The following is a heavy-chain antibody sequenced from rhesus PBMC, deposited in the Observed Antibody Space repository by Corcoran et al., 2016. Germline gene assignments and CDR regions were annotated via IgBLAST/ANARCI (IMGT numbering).Heavy chain of an antibody. CDR2: LYGSSGST. D-gene: IGHD3-34*01. CDR3: ASLWGDRGDLDY. V-gene: IGHV4-76*01. J-gene: IGHJ4*01. CDR1: GGSIRSGYD. Sequence: VQLQESGPGVVKPAETLSLTCAVSGGSIRSGYDWSWIRQPPGKGLEWIGYLYGSSGSTNHNQDRKNRVTISKDASKNQCSLKLSSVTAAATAVYYCASLWGDRGDLDYWGQGVLVTVSS.